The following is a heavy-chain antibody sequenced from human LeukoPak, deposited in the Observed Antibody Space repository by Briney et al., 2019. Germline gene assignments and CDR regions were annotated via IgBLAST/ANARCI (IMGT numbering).Heavy chain of an antibody. CDR3: AREDSSGYYLDY. J-gene: IGHJ4*02. V-gene: IGHV3-21*01. CDR1: GFTFSSYS. Sequence: GGPLRLSCAASGFTFSSYSMNWVRQAPGKGLEWVSSISSSSSYIYYADSVKGRFTISRDNAKNSLYLQMNSLRAEDTAVYYCAREDSSGYYLDYWGQGTLVTVSS. D-gene: IGHD3-22*01. CDR2: ISSSSSYI.